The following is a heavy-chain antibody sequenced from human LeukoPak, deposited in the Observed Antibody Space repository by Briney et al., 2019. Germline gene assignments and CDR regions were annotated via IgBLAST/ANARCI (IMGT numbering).Heavy chain of an antibody. Sequence: GGSLRLSCAASGFTFSSYSMNWVRQAPGKGLEWVSSISSSSNYIYYADSMKGRFTISRDNAKNSLYLQMNSLRAEDTAVYFCARATGYDATFDYWGQETLVTVSS. CDR2: ISSSSNYI. CDR1: GFTFSSYS. J-gene: IGHJ4*02. CDR3: ARATGYDATFDY. V-gene: IGHV3-21*01. D-gene: IGHD6-13*01.